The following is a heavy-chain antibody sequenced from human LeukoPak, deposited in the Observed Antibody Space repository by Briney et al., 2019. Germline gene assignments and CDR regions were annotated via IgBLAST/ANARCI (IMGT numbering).Heavy chain of an antibody. Sequence: ASVKVSCKASGGTFTSYDINWVRQATGQGLEWMGWMNPNSGNTGYAQKFQGRVTMTRNTSISTAYMELSSLRSEDTAVYYCARDCSSSWYYWFDPWGQGTLVTVSS. V-gene: IGHV1-8*01. CDR2: MNPNSGNT. CDR1: GGTFTSYD. D-gene: IGHD6-13*01. J-gene: IGHJ5*02. CDR3: ARDCSSSWYYWFDP.